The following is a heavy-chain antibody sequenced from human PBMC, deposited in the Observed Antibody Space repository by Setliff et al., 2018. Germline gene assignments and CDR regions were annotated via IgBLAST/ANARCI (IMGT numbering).Heavy chain of an antibody. CDR3: ARGIGTLDISRYFDY. V-gene: IGHV3-21*01. CDR1: GFTFSSYT. D-gene: IGHD5-12*01. J-gene: IGHJ4*02. CDR2: IDTSSTYI. Sequence: PGESLKISCAASGFTFSSYTMNWVRQAPGQGLEWVSSIDTSSTYIYYADSVKGRFTISRDSAKNSVYMQMNSLRAEDTAVYYCARGIGTLDISRYFDYWGQGTLVTVSS.